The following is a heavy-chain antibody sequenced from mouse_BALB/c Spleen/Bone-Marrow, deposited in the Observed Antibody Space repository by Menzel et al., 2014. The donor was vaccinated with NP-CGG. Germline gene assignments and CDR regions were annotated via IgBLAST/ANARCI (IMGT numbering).Heavy chain of an antibody. Sequence: EVKVVESGGGLVQPGGSRKLSCAASGFTFSSFGMHWVRQAPEKGLEWVAYISNGSSTIYYAATVKGRFTISRDNPKNTLFLQMTSLRSEDTAMYYCARKGAMITHYYAMDYWGQGTSVTVSS. J-gene: IGHJ4*01. CDR1: GFTFSSFG. D-gene: IGHD2-4*01. V-gene: IGHV5-17*02. CDR2: ISNGSSTI. CDR3: ARKGAMITHYYAMDY.